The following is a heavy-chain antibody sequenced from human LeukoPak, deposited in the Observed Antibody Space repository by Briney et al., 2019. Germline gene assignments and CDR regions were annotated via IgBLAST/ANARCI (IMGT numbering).Heavy chain of an antibody. CDR2: IYSGGST. V-gene: IGHV3-66*01. CDR1: GITVSSNY. J-gene: IGHJ6*02. CDR3: ARGAADLYYYYYGMDV. D-gene: IGHD6-13*01. Sequence: PGGSLRLSCAASGITVSSNYMSWVRQAPGKGLEWVSVIYSGGSTYYADSVKGRFTISRDNSKNTLYLQMNSLRAEDTAVYYCARGAADLYYYYYGMDVWGQGTTVTVSS.